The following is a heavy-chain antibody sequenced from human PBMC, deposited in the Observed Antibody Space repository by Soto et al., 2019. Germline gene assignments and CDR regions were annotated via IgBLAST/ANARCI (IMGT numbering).Heavy chain of an antibody. CDR2: IKSKTDGGTT. CDR3: TTDQGPYCSGGSCYFDY. CDR1: EFTFSNAW. Sequence: GGSLRLSCAASEFTFSNAWMSWVRQAPGKGLEWVGRIKSKTDGGTTDYAAPVKGRFTISRDDSKNTLYLQMNSLKTEDTAVYYCTTDQGPYCSGGSCYFDYWGQGTLVTVSS. J-gene: IGHJ4*02. V-gene: IGHV3-15*01. D-gene: IGHD2-15*01.